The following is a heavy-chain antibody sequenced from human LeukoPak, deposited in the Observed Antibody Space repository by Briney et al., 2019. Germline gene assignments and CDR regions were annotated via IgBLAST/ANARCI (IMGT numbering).Heavy chain of an antibody. CDR1: GFTVSSNY. CDR2: IYSGGST. V-gene: IGHV3-53*01. J-gene: IGHJ5*02. Sequence: PGGSLRLSCAASGFTVSSNYMSWVRQAPGKGLEWVSVIYSGGSTYYADSVEGRFTISRDNSKNTLYLQMNSLKAEDTAVYYCARDRRGYSFWFDPWGQGTLVTASS. D-gene: IGHD5-18*01. CDR3: ARDRRGYSFWFDP.